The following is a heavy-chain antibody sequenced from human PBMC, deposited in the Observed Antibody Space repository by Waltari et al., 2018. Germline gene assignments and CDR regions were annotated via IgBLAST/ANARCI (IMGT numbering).Heavy chain of an antibody. Sequence: QVQLVESGGGVVQPGRSLRLSCAASGFTFSRYAMPGLRQAPGKGLEWVAVISYDGSDKYYADSVKGRFTISRDNSKYTLYLQMNSLRAEDTAVYYCAREEMATIPGLRRRSKWFDPWGQGTLVTVSS. CDR1: GFTFSRYA. CDR3: AREEMATIPGLRRRSKWFDP. V-gene: IGHV3-30*01. D-gene: IGHD2-21*01. CDR2: ISYDGSDK. J-gene: IGHJ5*02.